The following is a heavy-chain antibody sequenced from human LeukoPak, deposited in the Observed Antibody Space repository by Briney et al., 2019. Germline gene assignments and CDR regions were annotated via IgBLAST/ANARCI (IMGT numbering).Heavy chain of an antibody. J-gene: IGHJ5*02. Sequence: PSETLSLTCTVSGGSISSYYWSWIPQPAGKGLEWIGRIYTSGSTNYNPSLKSRVTMSVDTSKNKSSLKLRSVTAADTAVYSCAGSGYLYWFDPWGQGTLVTVSS. D-gene: IGHD3-22*01. CDR3: AGSGYLYWFDP. CDR2: IYTSGST. CDR1: GGSISSYY. V-gene: IGHV4-4*07.